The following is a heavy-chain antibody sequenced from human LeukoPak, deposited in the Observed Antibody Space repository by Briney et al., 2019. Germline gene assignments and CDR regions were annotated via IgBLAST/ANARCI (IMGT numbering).Heavy chain of an antibody. V-gene: IGHV5-51*01. CDR2: IYPGDSDT. Sequence: GESLKISCKGSGYSFNSYWIGWVRQMPGKGLEWMGIIYPGDSDTRYSPSFQGQVTISADKSISTAYLQWSSLKASDTAMYYCARLKRPEWLRSIAVAGPFDYWGQGTLVTVSS. J-gene: IGHJ4*02. CDR3: ARLKRPEWLRSIAVAGPFDY. D-gene: IGHD6-19*01. CDR1: GYSFNSYW.